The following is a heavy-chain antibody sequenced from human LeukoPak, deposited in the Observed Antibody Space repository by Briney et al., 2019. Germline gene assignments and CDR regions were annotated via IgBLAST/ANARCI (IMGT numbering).Heavy chain of an antibody. CDR3: AGRAYCGGVCYFPPDY. J-gene: IGHJ4*02. CDR1: GYTFTSYG. D-gene: IGHD2-21*02. V-gene: IGHV1-18*01. Sequence: GASVKVSCKASGYTFTSYGISWVRQAPGQGLEWMGWISAYNGNTNYAQKLQGRVTMTTDTSTSTAYMELRSLRSDDTAVYYCAGRAYCGGVCYFPPDYWGQGTLVTVSS. CDR2: ISAYNGNT.